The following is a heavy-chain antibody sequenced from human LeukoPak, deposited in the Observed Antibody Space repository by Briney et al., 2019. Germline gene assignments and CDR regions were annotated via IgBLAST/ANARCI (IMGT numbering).Heavy chain of an antibody. CDR1: GGSISGDH. J-gene: IGHJ3*02. D-gene: IGHD2-21*01. Sequence: SETLSLTSTVSGGSISGDHWSWIRQPPGKGLEWIGYMSPSGSTNYNPSLKSRGTIFRDTSKNQFFLKLSAVTAADTAVYYCAKDRSIIAFDIWGQGTVVTVSA. CDR3: AKDRSIIAFDI. CDR2: MSPSGST. V-gene: IGHV4-59*01.